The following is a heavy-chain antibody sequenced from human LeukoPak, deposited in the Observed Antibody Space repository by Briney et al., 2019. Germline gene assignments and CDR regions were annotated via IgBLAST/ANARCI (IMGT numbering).Heavy chain of an antibody. D-gene: IGHD3-10*01. J-gene: IGHJ6*03. CDR2: IYSDGST. V-gene: IGHV3-66*01. CDR1: GFTFRSYG. Sequence: GGSLRLSCAASGFTFRSYGMSWVRQAPGKGLEWVSVIYSDGSTYDADSVKGRFTISRDNSKNTLYLQVNSLRAEDTAVYYCARVIAARERAWFGELRLYYYSYIDVWGKGTTVTISS. CDR3: ARVIAARERAWFGELRLYYYSYIDV.